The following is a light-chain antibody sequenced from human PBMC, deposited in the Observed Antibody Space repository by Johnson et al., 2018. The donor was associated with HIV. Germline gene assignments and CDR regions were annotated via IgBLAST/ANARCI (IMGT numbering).Light chain of an antibody. Sequence: QSVLTQPPSVSAAPGQKVTISCSGSSSNIGNNYVSWYRQLPGTAPKLLIYEKNKRPSGIPDRFSASKSGTSATLAITGLQTGDEADYYCGTWDSSLTAHYVFGTGTKVTVL. CDR1: SSNIGNNY. J-gene: IGLJ1*01. CDR2: EKN. V-gene: IGLV1-51*02. CDR3: GTWDSSLTAHYV.